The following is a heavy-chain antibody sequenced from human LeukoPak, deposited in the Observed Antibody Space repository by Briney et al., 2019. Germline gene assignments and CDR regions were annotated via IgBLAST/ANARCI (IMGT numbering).Heavy chain of an antibody. CDR2: ISSSSSSI. V-gene: IGHV3-21*01. CDR3: ARDFGSSGYDY. D-gene: IGHD3-22*01. CDR1: GFTFSSYS. Sequence: GGSLRLSCAASGFTFSSYSMSWVRQAPGKGLEWVSSISSSSSSIYYADSVKPRFTISRDNPKNSLYLQMNSLRAEDTAVYYCARDFGSSGYDYWGQGTLVTVSS. J-gene: IGHJ4*02.